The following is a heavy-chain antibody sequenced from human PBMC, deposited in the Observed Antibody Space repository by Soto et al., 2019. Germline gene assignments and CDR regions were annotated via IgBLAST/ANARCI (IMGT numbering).Heavy chain of an antibody. D-gene: IGHD1-7*01. J-gene: IGHJ3*02. CDR3: AKCMQAYWNYDANHI. Sequence: WLSXRLSCSTSVFTFITYSSTLFRHAPGKGLECVAHITATGGNTYYADSVRGRFTISRDTSGNTLYLQMNSLRAEDTALYYCAKCMQAYWNYDANHIWGQGTMV. V-gene: IGHV3-23*01. CDR1: VFTFITYS. CDR2: ITATGGNT.